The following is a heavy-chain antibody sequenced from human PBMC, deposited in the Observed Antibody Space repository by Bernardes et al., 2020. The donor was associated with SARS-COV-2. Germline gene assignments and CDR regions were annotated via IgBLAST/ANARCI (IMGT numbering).Heavy chain of an antibody. J-gene: IGHJ5*02. CDR3: ARDLGYCTNGVCSP. D-gene: IGHD2-8*01. CDR1: GFTFSSAW. V-gene: IGHV3-74*01. Sequence: GGSLRLSCAASGFTFSSAWMHWVRQAPGKGLVWVSRINADGTSTSYADSVKGRFTISRDNAKNTLYLQMNSLGADDTAMYYCARDLGYCTNGVCSPWGQGTLVTVSS. CDR2: INADGTST.